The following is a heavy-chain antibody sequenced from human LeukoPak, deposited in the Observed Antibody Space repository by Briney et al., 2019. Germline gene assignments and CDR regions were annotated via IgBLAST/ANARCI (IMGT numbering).Heavy chain of an antibody. V-gene: IGHV1-2*02. CDR3: ARWDGYSSSPDY. D-gene: IGHD6-13*01. CDR2: INPNSGET. CDR1: GYSLTGYY. Sequence: ASVKVSCKASGYSLTGYYMHWVRQALGQGLEWMGWINPNSGETGYAQEFQGRVSMTRDMSISTIYMELARLKSDDTAFYYCARWDGYSSSPDYWGQGSLVTVSS. J-gene: IGHJ4*02.